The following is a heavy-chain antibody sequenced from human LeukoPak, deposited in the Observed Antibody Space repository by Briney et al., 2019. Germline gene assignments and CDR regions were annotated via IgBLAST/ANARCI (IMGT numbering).Heavy chain of an antibody. CDR2: ISNSDGST. Sequence: PGGSLRLSCAASGFTFRKYVMTWVRQAPGKGLEWVSGISNSDGSTYNADSVKGRFIISRDDSKNTLYLQMTSLRAEDTAVYYCARDYYESGSYGGIPFDYWGQGTLVTVSS. J-gene: IGHJ4*02. D-gene: IGHD3-10*01. CDR1: GFTFRKYV. V-gene: IGHV3-23*01. CDR3: ARDYYESGSYGGIPFDY.